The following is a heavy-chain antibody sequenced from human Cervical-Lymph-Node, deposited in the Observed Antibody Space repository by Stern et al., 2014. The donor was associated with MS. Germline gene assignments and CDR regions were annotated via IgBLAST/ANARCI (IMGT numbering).Heavy chain of an antibody. CDR1: GYTFTSYY. Sequence: QVQLVQSGAEVKKPGASVKVSCKASGYTFTSYYMHWVRQAPGQGLEWRGIINPSGGSTSYAQKFQGRVTMTRDTSTSTVYMELSSLRSEDTAVYYCASDSSALDAFDIWGQGTMVTVSS. D-gene: IGHD3-22*01. CDR2: INPSGGST. J-gene: IGHJ3*02. V-gene: IGHV1-46*01. CDR3: ASDSSALDAFDI.